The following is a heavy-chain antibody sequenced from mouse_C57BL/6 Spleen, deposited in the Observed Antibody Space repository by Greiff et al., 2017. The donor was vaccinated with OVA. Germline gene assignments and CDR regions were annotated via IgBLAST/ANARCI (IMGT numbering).Heavy chain of an antibody. CDR2: INPYNGGT. CDR1: GYTFTDYY. D-gene: IGHD4-1*01. Sequence: EVQLQQSGPVLVKPGASVKMSCKASGYTFTDYYMNWVKQSHGKSLEWIGVINPYNGGTSYNQKFKGKATLTVDKSSSTAYMELNSLTSEDSAVYYCARSGLGDFDYWGQGTTLTVSS. J-gene: IGHJ2*01. V-gene: IGHV1-19*01. CDR3: ARSGLGDFDY.